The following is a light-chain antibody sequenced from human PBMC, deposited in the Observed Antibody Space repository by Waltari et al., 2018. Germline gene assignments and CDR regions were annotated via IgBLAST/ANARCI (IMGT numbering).Light chain of an antibody. J-gene: IGKJ1*01. CDR3: QHHVRLPAT. Sequence: EIGLTQSPGTLSLSPGERPTLSCRASQSVSRYLARYQQKPGQAPRLLIYGASTRAAGIPDRFSGSGSGTDFSLTISGLEAEDFAVYYCQHHVRLPATFGQGTKVEIK. CDR2: GAS. CDR1: QSVSRY. V-gene: IGKV3-20*01.